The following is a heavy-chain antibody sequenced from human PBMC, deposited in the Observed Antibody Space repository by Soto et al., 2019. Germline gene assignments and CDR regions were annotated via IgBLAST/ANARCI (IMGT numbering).Heavy chain of an antibody. CDR3: ARVGGNSGFY. D-gene: IGHD5-18*01. V-gene: IGHV4-61*01. CDR1: GGSVSSGSYH. CDR2: IYNSGRT. J-gene: IGHJ4*02. Sequence: QVQLQESGPGLVKPSETLSLTCSVSGGSVSSGSYHWNWIRQPPGKGLEWIGNIYNSGRTNYNPSLKXXVXTXMDTSNNQFSLRLSSVTAADTAVYYCARVGGNSGFYWGQGTLVTVSS.